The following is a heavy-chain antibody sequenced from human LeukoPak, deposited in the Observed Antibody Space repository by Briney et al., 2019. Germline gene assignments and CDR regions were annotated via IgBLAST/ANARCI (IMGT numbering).Heavy chain of an antibody. CDR1: GGSFSGYY. CDR2: ISDSGSAI. CDR3: ARGPRYNWNSNYFPFDY. J-gene: IGHJ4*02. Sequence: LSLTCAVYGGSFSGYYWSWFRQAPGKGLEWVSYISDSGSAISYADSVKGRFTISRDNAKNSLYLQMNSLRVEDTAVYYCARGPRYNWNSNYFPFDYWGQGTLVTVSS. V-gene: IGHV3-11*04. D-gene: IGHD1-7*01.